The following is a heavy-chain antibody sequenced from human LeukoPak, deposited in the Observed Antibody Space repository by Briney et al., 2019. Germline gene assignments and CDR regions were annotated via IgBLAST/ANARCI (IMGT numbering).Heavy chain of an antibody. Sequence: GGSLRLSCTASEFTFSSYEMNWVRQAPGKGLEWVSYISSSGSTIYYADSVKGRFTISRDNAKNSLYLQMNSLRAEDTAVYYCARTDYDSSGYCDYWGQGTLVTVSS. CDR2: ISSSGSTI. CDR1: EFTFSSYE. V-gene: IGHV3-48*03. CDR3: ARTDYDSSGYCDY. J-gene: IGHJ4*02. D-gene: IGHD3-22*01.